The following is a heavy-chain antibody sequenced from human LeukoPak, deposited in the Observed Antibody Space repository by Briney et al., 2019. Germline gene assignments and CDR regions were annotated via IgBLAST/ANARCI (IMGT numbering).Heavy chain of an antibody. CDR2: IKQDGSEK. J-gene: IGHJ4*02. Sequence: GGSLRLSCAASGFTFSSYWMSWVRQAPGKGLEWVANIKQDGSEKYYVDSVKGRFTISRDNAKNSLYLQMNRLRAEDTAVYYCAKGRAGNDYYDSSDYWGQGTLVTVSS. V-gene: IGHV3-7*03. CDR1: GFTFSSYW. D-gene: IGHD3-22*01. CDR3: AKGRAGNDYYDSSDY.